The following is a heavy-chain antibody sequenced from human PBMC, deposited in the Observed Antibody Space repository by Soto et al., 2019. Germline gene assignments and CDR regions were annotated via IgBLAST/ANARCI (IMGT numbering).Heavy chain of an antibody. D-gene: IGHD6-13*01. J-gene: IGHJ5*02. CDR2: IYYSGRT. Sequence: SETLSLTCTVSGGSISSGGYSWSWIRQHPGKGMEWIGNIYYSGRTYYNPSLKSRVTISVDTSKNQFSLKVSSVTGADTAVYYCSRCFADSSSFFDPCGQGTLVTVSS. CDR1: GGSISSGGYS. V-gene: IGHV4-31*03. CDR3: SRCFADSSSFFDP.